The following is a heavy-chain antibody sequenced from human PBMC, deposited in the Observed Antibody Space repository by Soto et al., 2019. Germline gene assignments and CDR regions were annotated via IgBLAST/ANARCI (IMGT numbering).Heavy chain of an antibody. CDR1: GYTFTRSG. D-gene: IGHD1-26*01. CDR2: ISTYNGDT. Sequence: ASVKVSCKASGYTFTRSGITWVRQAPGQGLEWMGWISTYNGDTNYAQTYQGRVTMTTDTSTSTVHMEVRSLRSDDTAVYYCAREGVGPYYYCGMDVWGQGNPVTVSS. CDR3: AREGVGPYYYCGMDV. V-gene: IGHV1-18*01. J-gene: IGHJ6*02.